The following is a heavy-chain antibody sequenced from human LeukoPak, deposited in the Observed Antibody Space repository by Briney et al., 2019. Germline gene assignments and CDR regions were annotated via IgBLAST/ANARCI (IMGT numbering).Heavy chain of an antibody. V-gene: IGHV1-2*02. Sequence: ASVKVSCKASGYTFTGYYMHWVRQAPGQGLEWMGWINPNSGGTNYAQKFQGRVTMTRDTSISTAYMELSRLGSDDTAVYYCARDKSSSWYNWFDPWGQGTLVTVSS. J-gene: IGHJ5*02. CDR3: ARDKSSSWYNWFDP. CDR1: GYTFTGYY. CDR2: INPNSGGT. D-gene: IGHD6-13*01.